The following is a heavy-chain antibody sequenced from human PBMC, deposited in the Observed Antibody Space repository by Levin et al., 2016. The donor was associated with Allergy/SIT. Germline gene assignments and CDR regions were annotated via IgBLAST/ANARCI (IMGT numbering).Heavy chain of an antibody. V-gene: IGHV1-46*03. D-gene: IGHD3-9*01. CDR1: GYTFTSHY. CDR3: ARDRPLSHYFDWLFSLDM. CDR2: INPSGGST. Sequence: ASVKVSCKASGYTFTSHYLHWMRQAPGQGLEWMGIINPSGGSTTYAQKFQGRVTVTRDTSTGTVNMELSSLRSEDTAVYYCARDRPLSHYFDWLFSLDMWGQGTAVTVSS. J-gene: IGHJ3*02.